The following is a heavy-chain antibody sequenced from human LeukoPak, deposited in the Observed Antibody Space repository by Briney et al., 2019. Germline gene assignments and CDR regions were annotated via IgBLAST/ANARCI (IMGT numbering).Heavy chain of an antibody. D-gene: IGHD3-10*01. CDR3: ARASWVSDPDAVR. Sequence: GGSLRLSCAASGISFRNYAMSWVRQAPARGPEWVSSLRGNDETFYADSVKGRFTLSRDDSRNTVYLQLNNLRVEDTAIYYCARASWVSDPDAVRWGQGTQVTVSS. J-gene: IGHJ4*02. V-gene: IGHV3-23*01. CDR2: LRGNDET. CDR1: GISFRNYA.